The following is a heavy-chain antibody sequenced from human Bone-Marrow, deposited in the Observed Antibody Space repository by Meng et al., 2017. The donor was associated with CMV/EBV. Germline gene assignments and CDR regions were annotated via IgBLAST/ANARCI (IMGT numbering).Heavy chain of an antibody. CDR2: ISSRSSYK. CDR1: GFTFSSYS. D-gene: IGHD2-2*01. V-gene: IGHV3-21*01. CDR3: ARDGLRRYQPEYYYYGLDV. Sequence: GESLKISCAVSGFTFSSYSMTWVRQAPGKGLEWVSSISSRSSYKYYADSVKGRFTISRDNSKNTLYLQMNSLRAEDTAVYYCARDGLRRYQPEYYYYGLDVWGQGTTVTVSS. J-gene: IGHJ6*02.